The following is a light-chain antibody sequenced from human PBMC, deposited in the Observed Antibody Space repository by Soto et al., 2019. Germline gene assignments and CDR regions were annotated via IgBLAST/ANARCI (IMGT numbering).Light chain of an antibody. CDR1: HIVRSTY. V-gene: IGKV3-20*01. CDR2: GAS. J-gene: IGKJ4*02. Sequence: EIVLTQSPGTLSLSPGEGATLSCRASHIVRSTYLARFQQKPGHDPRLLIYGASPRATGIPDRFSGSGSGTDFTLAISGLEPKEFALYYCQQYDITPPNTFGGGTKVEV. CDR3: QQYDITPPNT.